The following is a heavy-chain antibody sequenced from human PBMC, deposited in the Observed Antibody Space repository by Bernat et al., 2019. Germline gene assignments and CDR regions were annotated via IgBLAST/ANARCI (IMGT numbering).Heavy chain of an antibody. Sequence: QVQLVQSGAEVKKPGSSVKVSCKASGGTFSSYAISWVRQAPGQGLEWMGGIIPIFGTANYAQKFQGRVTITADKSTSTAYMELSSLRSEDTAVYYCARDLGYCSSTSCRYYYYGMDVWGQGTTVTVSS. CDR1: GGTFSSYA. J-gene: IGHJ6*02. D-gene: IGHD2-2*01. CDR2: IIPIFGTA. V-gene: IGHV1-69*06. CDR3: ARDLGYCSSTSCRYYYYGMDV.